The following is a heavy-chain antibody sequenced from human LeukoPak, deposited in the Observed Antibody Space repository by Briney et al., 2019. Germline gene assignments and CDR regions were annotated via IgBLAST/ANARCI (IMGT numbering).Heavy chain of an antibody. CDR3: ARESSGWYFGDAFDI. D-gene: IGHD6-19*01. Sequence: ASVKVSCKASGYTFTSYAMHWVRQAPGQRGEWMGWINAGNGNTKYSKKFQGRVTITRDTSASTAYMELSSLRSEDTAMYYCARESSGWYFGDAFDIWGQGTMVTVSS. V-gene: IGHV1-3*01. CDR1: GYTFTSYA. J-gene: IGHJ3*02. CDR2: INAGNGNT.